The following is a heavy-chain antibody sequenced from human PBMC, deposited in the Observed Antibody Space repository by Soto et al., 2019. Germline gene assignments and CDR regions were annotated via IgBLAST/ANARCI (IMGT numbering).Heavy chain of an antibody. V-gene: IGHV3-33*01. CDR3: ARDRGRLLWFGNYYGMDV. J-gene: IGHJ6*02. D-gene: IGHD3-10*01. CDR2: IWYDGSNK. Sequence: GGSLRLSCAASGFTFSSYGMHWVRQAPGKGLEWVAVIWYDGSNKYYADSVKGRFTISRDNSKNTLYLQMNSLRAEDTAVYYCARDRGRLLWFGNYYGMDVWGQGTTVTVSS. CDR1: GFTFSSYG.